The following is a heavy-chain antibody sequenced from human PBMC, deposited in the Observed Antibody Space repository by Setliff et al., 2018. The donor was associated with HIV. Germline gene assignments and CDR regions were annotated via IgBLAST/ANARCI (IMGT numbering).Heavy chain of an antibody. D-gene: IGHD3-10*01. CDR1: GYTFTSCF. V-gene: IGHV1-46*01. Sequence: ASVKVSCKASGYTFTSCFLHWVRQAPGQGLEYMGISNPSDGSADYVEKFQDRVTITRDPSTSTVYMVMSSLRSEDPAVYYCASGVGHFDTSYSEKYWGQGTLVTVSS. CDR3: ASGVGHFDTSYSEKY. J-gene: IGHJ4*02. CDR2: SNPSDGSA.